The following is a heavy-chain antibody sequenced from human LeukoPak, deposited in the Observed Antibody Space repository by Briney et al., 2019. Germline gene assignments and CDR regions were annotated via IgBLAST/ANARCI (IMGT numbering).Heavy chain of an antibody. Sequence: SETLTLTCTVSGGSTSSHSSYWGWIRQPPGKGLEWIGSIYYSGNTYYNPSLKSRVTISVDTSKNQFSLRLSSVTAADTAVYHCARLWYYGSGSPTLDYWGQGTLVTVSS. D-gene: IGHD3-10*01. CDR1: GGSTSSHSSY. CDR3: ARLWYYGSGSPTLDY. V-gene: IGHV4-39*01. J-gene: IGHJ4*02. CDR2: IYYSGNT.